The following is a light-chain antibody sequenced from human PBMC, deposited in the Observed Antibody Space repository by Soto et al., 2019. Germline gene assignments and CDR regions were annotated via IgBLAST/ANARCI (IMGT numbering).Light chain of an antibody. V-gene: IGKV1-12*02. CDR1: QGISRW. J-gene: IGKJ2*01. CDR2: AAP. Sequence: IQMTQSPSYVSASVGDRVTITCRASQGISRWLAWYQQKPGKAPKLLIYAAPSLQSGGPSRFSGSRSGTDVSLPIISLQPEDFSTYYCQQANSFHYTFGQGTKLEIK. CDR3: QQANSFHYT.